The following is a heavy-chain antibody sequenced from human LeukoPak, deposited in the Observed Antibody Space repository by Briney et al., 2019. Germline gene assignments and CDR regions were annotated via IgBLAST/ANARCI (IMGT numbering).Heavy chain of an antibody. J-gene: IGHJ6*03. V-gene: IGHV1-46*01. D-gene: IGHD6-13*01. CDR3: ARALMGAAAGSGNYYYMDV. Sequence: ASVKVSCKTSGYTFTSYYMHWVRRAPGQGLEWMGIINPSGGSSSYAQKFQGRVTMTRDMSTSTVYMELSSLRSEDTAVYYCARALMGAAAGSGNYYYMDVWGKGTTVTVSS. CDR2: INPSGGSS. CDR1: GYTFTSYY.